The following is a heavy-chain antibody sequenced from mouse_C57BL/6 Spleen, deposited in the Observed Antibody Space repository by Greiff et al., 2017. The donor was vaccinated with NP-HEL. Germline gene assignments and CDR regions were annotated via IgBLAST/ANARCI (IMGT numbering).Heavy chain of an antibody. D-gene: IGHD2-2*01. J-gene: IGHJ2*01. CDR2: INPSNGGT. CDR3: AREAGYYGYVDY. Sequence: VQLQQPGTELVKPGASVKLSCKASGYTFTSYWMHWVKQRPGQGLEWIGNINPSNGGTNYNEKFKSKATLTVDKSSSTAYMQLSSLTSEDAAVYYCAREAGYYGYVDYWGQGTTLTVSS. CDR1: GYTFTSYW. V-gene: IGHV1-53*01.